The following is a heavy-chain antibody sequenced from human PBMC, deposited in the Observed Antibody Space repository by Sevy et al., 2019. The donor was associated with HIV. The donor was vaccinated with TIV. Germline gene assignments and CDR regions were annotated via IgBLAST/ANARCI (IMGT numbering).Heavy chain of an antibody. CDR2: ITSSSKFK. D-gene: IGHD3-16*01. Sequence: LSLTCAASGFTFSNYNMNWVRQAPGKGLEWVSSITSSSKFKYYADSLKGRLTISRDDAKNSVFLQINSLRVEDTAVYYCARAGGLVDGGMDVWGQGTTVTVSS. J-gene: IGHJ6*02. CDR3: ARAGGLVDGGMDV. V-gene: IGHV3-21*01. CDR1: GFTFSNYN.